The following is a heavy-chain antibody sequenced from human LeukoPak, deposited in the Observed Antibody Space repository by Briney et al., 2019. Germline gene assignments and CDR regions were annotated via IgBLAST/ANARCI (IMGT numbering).Heavy chain of an antibody. D-gene: IGHD4-17*01. V-gene: IGHV1-24*01. CDR2: FDPEDGET. Sequence: ASVKVSCKVSGYTLTELSMHWVRQAPGKGLEWVGGFDPEDGETIYAQKFQGRVTMTEDTSTDTAYMELSSLRSEDTAVYYCATNGDYGGDAFDIWGQGTMVTVSS. CDR3: ATNGDYGGDAFDI. CDR1: GYTLTELS. J-gene: IGHJ3*02.